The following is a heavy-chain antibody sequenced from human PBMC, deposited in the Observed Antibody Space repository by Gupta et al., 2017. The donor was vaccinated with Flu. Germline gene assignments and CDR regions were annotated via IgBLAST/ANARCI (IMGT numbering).Heavy chain of an antibody. Sequence: LQLQESGPGLVKPSETLSLICTVPGGSISDTSYYWGWIRQPPGKGLEWIGNVGYSGNTFYNPSLKSRVTISVDTSKNQFSLKLSSVTAADTAVYYCARRITYGKTFDYWGQGALVTVSS. V-gene: IGHV4-39*01. CDR1: GGSISDTSYY. D-gene: IGHD2/OR15-2a*01. CDR2: VGYSGNT. J-gene: IGHJ4*02. CDR3: ARRITYGKTFDY.